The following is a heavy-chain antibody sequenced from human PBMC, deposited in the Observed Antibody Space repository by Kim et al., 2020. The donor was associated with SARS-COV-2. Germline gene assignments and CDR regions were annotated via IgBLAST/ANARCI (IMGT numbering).Heavy chain of an antibody. D-gene: IGHD5-18*01. J-gene: IGHJ4*02. CDR3: ARDESVDTAMAPDY. Sequence: DTVKGRLTIARDKSKNTLYLQMNSRRAEDTAVYYGARDESVDTAMAPDYWGQGTLVTVSS. V-gene: IGHV3-30*01.